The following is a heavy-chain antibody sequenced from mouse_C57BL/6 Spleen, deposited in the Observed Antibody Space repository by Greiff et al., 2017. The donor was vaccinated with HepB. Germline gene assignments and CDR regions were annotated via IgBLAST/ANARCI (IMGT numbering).Heavy chain of an antibody. CDR1: GYTFTDYN. CDR3: ARETTGFAY. Sequence: EVQLVESGPELVKPGASVKIPCKASGYTFTDYNMDWVKQSHGKSLEWIGDINPNNGGTIYNQKFKGKATLTVDKSSSTAYMELRSLTSEDTAVYYCARETTGFAYWGQGTLVTVSA. V-gene: IGHV1-18*01. CDR2: INPNNGGT. D-gene: IGHD2-13*01. J-gene: IGHJ3*01.